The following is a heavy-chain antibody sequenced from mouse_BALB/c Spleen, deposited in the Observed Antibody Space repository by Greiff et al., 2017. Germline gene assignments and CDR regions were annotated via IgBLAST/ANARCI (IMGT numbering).Heavy chain of an antibody. J-gene: IGHJ3*01. V-gene: IGHV7-3*02. CDR3: ARDGYYDGWFAY. D-gene: IGHD2-3*01. Sequence: EVHLVESGGGLVQPGGSLRLSCATSGFTFTDYYMSWVRQPPGKALEWLGFIRNKANGYTTEYSASVKGRFTISRDNSQSILYLQMNTLRAEDSATYYCARDGYYDGWFAYWGQGTLVTVSA. CDR1: GFTFTDYY. CDR2: IRNKANGYTT.